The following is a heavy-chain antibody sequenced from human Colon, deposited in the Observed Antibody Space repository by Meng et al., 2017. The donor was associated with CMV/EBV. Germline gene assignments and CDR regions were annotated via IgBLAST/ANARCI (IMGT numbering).Heavy chain of an antibody. CDR1: AESFSGYY. CDR2: SYYTGST. J-gene: IGHJ4*01. Sequence: QWQFQQWGAGRFRPSETLSTPCVVDAESFSGYYWTWIRQPPGRGLEWIGESYYTGSTNYSPSLKSRVTISLDTSKNQFSLKLNSVTAADTAVYYCARATKSSCWEVLDYWGHGTLVTVSS. V-gene: IGHV4-34*01. CDR3: ARATKSSCWEVLDY. D-gene: IGHD2-2*01.